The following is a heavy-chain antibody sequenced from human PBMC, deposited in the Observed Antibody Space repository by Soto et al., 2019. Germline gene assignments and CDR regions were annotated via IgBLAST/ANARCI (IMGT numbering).Heavy chain of an antibody. V-gene: IGHV3-23*01. Sequence: EVQLLESGGGLVQPGGSLRLSCAASGFTFSSYAMSWVRQAPGKALEWVSAISGSGGSTYYADSVKGRFTISRDNSKNTLYLQMNSLRAEDTAVYYCAKVGGSSFGTYYFDYWGQGTLVTVSS. CDR3: AKVGGSSFGTYYFDY. J-gene: IGHJ4*02. CDR1: GFTFSSYA. D-gene: IGHD3-16*01. CDR2: ISGSGGST.